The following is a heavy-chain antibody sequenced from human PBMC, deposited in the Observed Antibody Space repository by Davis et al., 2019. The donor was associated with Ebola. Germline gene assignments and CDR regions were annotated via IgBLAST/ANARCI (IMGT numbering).Heavy chain of an antibody. V-gene: IGHV3-21*01. J-gene: IGHJ6*02. CDR2: IRSSSSYI. CDR1: GFTFSSYS. D-gene: IGHD2-15*01. Sequence: GESLKISCAASGFTFSSYSMNWVRQAPGKGLEWVSSIRSSSSYIYYADSVKGRFTISRDNAKNSLYLQMNSLRAEDTAVYYCARGGYCSGGSCLYYYYYVMDVWGQGTTVTVSS. CDR3: ARGGYCSGGSCLYYYYYVMDV.